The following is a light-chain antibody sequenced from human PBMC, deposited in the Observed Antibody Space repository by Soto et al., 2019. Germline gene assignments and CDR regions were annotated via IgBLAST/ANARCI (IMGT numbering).Light chain of an antibody. J-gene: IGLJ1*01. CDR1: SSDVGSYDY. CDR2: EVS. CDR3: FSYTSSGTYV. V-gene: IGLV2-14*01. Sequence: QSALTQPASVSGSPGQSITISCTGTSSDVGSYDYVSWYQQHPGKAPKLMIYEVSSRPSGVSDRFSGSKSGNTASLTISGLQAEDETDYYCFSYTSSGTYVFGTGTKVTVL.